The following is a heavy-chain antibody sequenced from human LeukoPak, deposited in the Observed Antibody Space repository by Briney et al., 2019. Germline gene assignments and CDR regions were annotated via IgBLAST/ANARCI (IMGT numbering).Heavy chain of an antibody. D-gene: IGHD1-26*01. Sequence: ASVKVSCKASGYTFTGYYMHWVRQAPGQGLEWTGWINPNSGGTNYAQKFQGWVTMTRDTSISTAYMELSRLRSDDTAVYYCARSFRWELPNFDYWGQGTLVTVSS. CDR1: GYTFTGYY. CDR2: INPNSGGT. CDR3: ARSFRWELPNFDY. V-gene: IGHV1-2*04. J-gene: IGHJ4*02.